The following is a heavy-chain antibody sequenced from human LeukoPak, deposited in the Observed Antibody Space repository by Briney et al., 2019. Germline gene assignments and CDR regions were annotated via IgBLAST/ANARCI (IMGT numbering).Heavy chain of an antibody. CDR2: IGTAGDT. CDR3: ARGRGWGTFDI. V-gene: IGHV3-13*04. J-gene: IGHJ3*02. CDR1: GFTFSSYD. D-gene: IGHD3-10*01. Sequence: GGSLRLSCAASGFTFSSYDMHWVRQGTGKGLERVSAIGTAGDTYYPGSVKGRFTTSRENAKNSLYLQMNSLRVGDMAVYYCARGRGWGTFDIWGQGTMVTVSS.